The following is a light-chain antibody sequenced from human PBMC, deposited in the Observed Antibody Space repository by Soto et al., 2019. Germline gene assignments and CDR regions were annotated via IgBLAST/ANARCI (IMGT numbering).Light chain of an antibody. CDR3: LQYGSSPYT. J-gene: IGKJ2*01. V-gene: IGKV3-20*01. Sequence: EIVLTQSPGTLSLSPGERATLSCRASQSVSSSYLAWYQQKPGQAPRPLIYGASSRATGIPDRFSGSGSGTDCTLTISRLEPEDFAVYYFLQYGSSPYTFGQGTKLEIK. CDR2: GAS. CDR1: QSVSSSY.